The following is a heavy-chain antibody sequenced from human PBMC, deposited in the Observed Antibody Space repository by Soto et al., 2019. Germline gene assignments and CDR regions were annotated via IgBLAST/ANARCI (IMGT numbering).Heavy chain of an antibody. Sequence: EVQLVESGGGLVQPGGSLRLSCAASGFTFSSYEMNWVRQAPGKGLEWVSYISSSGSTIYYADSVKGRFTISRDNAKNSLYLQMNSLRAVDTAVYYCARLGRTTVTSLAYYYYGMDVWGQGTTVTVSS. D-gene: IGHD4-17*01. CDR3: ARLGRTTVTSLAYYYYGMDV. CDR2: ISSSGSTI. CDR1: GFTFSSYE. J-gene: IGHJ6*02. V-gene: IGHV3-48*03.